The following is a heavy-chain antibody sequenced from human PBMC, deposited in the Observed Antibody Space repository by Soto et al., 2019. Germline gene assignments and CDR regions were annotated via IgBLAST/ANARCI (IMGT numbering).Heavy chain of an antibody. V-gene: IGHV3-30-3*01. Sequence: GGSLRLSCAASGFTFSSYAMHWVRQAPGKGLEWVAVISYDGSNKYYADSVKGRFTISRDNSKNTLYLQMNSLRAEDTAVYYCARDGADYYDSSGYPFDYWGQGTLVTVSS. D-gene: IGHD3-22*01. CDR3: ARDGADYYDSSGYPFDY. J-gene: IGHJ4*02. CDR2: ISYDGSNK. CDR1: GFTFSSYA.